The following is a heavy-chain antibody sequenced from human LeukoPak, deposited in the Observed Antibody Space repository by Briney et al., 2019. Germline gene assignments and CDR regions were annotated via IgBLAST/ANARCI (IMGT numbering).Heavy chain of an antibody. D-gene: IGHD2-15*01. V-gene: IGHV4-59*01. CDR1: GGSISSYY. J-gene: IGHJ2*01. CDR2: IYYSGST. CDR3: AREGYCSGGSCHYWYFDL. Sequence: IPSETLSLTCTVSGGSISSYYWSWIRQPPGKGLEWIGYIYYSGSTNYNPSLKSRVTISVDTSKNQFSLKLSSVTAADTAVYYCAREGYCSGGSCHYWYFDLWGRGTLVTVSS.